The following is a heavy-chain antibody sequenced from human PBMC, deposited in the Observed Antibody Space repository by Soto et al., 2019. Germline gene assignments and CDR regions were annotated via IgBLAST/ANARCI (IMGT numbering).Heavy chain of an antibody. Sequence: SETLSLTCTVSGGSISSSSYYWGWIRQPPGKGLEWIGSIYYSGSTYYNPSLKSRVTISVDTSKNQFSLKLSSVTAADTAVYYCARPTTVTTDYYYYYMDVWGKGTTVTVSS. CDR2: IYYSGST. CDR1: GGSISSSSYY. V-gene: IGHV4-39*01. J-gene: IGHJ6*03. CDR3: ARPTTVTTDYYYYYMDV. D-gene: IGHD4-17*01.